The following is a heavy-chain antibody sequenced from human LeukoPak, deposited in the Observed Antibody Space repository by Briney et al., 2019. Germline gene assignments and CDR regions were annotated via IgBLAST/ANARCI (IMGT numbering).Heavy chain of an antibody. J-gene: IGHJ6*02. V-gene: IGHV1-46*01. CDR2: INPSGGST. CDR1: GYTFTGYY. CDR3: VYGDYPERDV. Sequence: ASVKVSCKASGYTFTGYYMHWVRQAPGQGLEWMGIINPSGGSTSYAQKFQGRVTMTRDTSTSTVYMELSSLRSEDTAVNYCVYGDYPERDVWGQGTTVTVSS. D-gene: IGHD4-17*01.